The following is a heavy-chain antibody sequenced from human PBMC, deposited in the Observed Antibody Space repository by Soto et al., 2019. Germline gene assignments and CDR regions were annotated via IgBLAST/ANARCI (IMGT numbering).Heavy chain of an antibody. CDR1: GFTVSTYN. J-gene: IGHJ6*02. CDR3: ARKLSGAVQGWAYGMDV. D-gene: IGHD1-26*01. V-gene: IGHV3-53*01. Sequence: GGSLRLSCAASGFTVSTYNMIWVRQAPVKGLEWASVTYSGGSTQYADSVKGRFTVSRDNSKNTLYLQMSSLRDEDTAVYYCARKLSGAVQGWAYGMDVWGRGTTVTVSS. CDR2: TYSGGST.